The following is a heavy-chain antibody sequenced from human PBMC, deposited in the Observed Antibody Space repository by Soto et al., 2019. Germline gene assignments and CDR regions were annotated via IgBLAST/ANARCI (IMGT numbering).Heavy chain of an antibody. Sequence: PGGSLRLSCEASGFTFSIYAMHWVRQAPGKGLEWVAVISYDGSKTFYADSVKGRFTISRDNAKNSLYLQMNSLRDEDTAVYYCARDRGYTYGLDFWGQGALVTVSS. J-gene: IGHJ4*02. CDR3: ARDRGYTYGLDF. D-gene: IGHD5-18*01. CDR1: GFTFSIYA. CDR2: ISYDGSKT. V-gene: IGHV3-30*03.